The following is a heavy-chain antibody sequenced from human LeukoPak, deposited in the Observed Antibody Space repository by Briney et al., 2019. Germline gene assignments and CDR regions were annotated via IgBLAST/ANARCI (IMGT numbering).Heavy chain of an antibody. Sequence: SETLSLTCTVSGGSISSGGYYWSWIRQHPGKGLEWIGYIYYSGSTYYNPSLKSRVTISVDTSKNQFSLKPSSVTAADTAVYYCARGSGGVYGEAFDIWGQGTMVTVSS. D-gene: IGHD5/OR15-5a*01. V-gene: IGHV4-31*03. CDR3: ARGSGGVYGEAFDI. CDR2: IYYSGST. CDR1: GGSISSGGYY. J-gene: IGHJ3*02.